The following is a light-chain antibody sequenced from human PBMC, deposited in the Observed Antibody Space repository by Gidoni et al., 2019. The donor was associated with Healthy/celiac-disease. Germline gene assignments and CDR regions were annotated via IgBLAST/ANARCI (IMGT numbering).Light chain of an antibody. Sequence: QSALTQPRSVSGSPGPSVTISCTGTSSDVGGYTYVSWYQQPPGQAPKLMIYDVSKRPSGVPDRFSGSKSGTTASLTISGLQAEDEADYYCCSYAGSYTLVFGGGTKLTVL. CDR3: CSYAGSYTLV. J-gene: IGLJ2*01. CDR2: DVS. V-gene: IGLV2-11*01. CDR1: SSDVGGYTY.